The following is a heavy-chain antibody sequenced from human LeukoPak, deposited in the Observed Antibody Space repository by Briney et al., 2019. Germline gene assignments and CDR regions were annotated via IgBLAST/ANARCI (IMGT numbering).Heavy chain of an antibody. CDR3: AAKARGFDV. D-gene: IGHD3-22*01. Sequence: PGGSLRLSCAPSGFTFSSYWMSWVRQAPGKGLEWVANIKQDGSKKYYVDSVKGRFTISRDNAKNSLYLQMNSLRAEDTAVYYCAAKARGFDVWGKGTTVTVSS. CDR1: GFTFSSYW. V-gene: IGHV3-7*03. CDR2: IKQDGSKK. J-gene: IGHJ6*04.